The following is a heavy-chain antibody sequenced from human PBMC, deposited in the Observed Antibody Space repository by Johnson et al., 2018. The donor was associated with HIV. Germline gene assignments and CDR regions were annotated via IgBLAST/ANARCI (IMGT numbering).Heavy chain of an antibody. CDR1: GFTFSDYY. D-gene: IGHD5-18*01. J-gene: IGHJ3*01. V-gene: IGHV3-11*01. CDR3: VRQYELYGYAFDL. CDR2: ISSSGSTI. Sequence: HVQLVESGGGLVQPGGSLRLSCAASGFTFSDYYMSWIRQAPGKGLEWVSYISSSGSTIYYADSVKGRFTVSRDNAKNSLYLQMNDLRAEDTAVYYCVRQYELYGYAFDLWGQGTVVTVSS.